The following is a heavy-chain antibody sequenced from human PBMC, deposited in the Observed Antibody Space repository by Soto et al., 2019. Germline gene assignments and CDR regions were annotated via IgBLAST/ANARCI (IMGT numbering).Heavy chain of an antibody. CDR3: ARSYCPDSVSCNWFDP. J-gene: IGHJ5*02. D-gene: IGHD2-8*02. CDR1: GDSSSTYY. Sequence: QVQLQESGPGLVKSSETLSLTCSVSGDSSSTYYWGWIRQPPGKGLEWIGYINYSGRSNHNPSLKSRLSISVDASKNQVSLKLTSVTAVDTAVYYCARSYCPDSVSCNWFDPWGQGTLVVVSS. CDR2: INYSGRS. V-gene: IGHV4-59*01.